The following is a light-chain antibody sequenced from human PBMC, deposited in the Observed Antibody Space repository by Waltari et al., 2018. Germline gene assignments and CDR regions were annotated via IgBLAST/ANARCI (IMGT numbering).Light chain of an antibody. V-gene: IGLV2-14*01. J-gene: IGLJ2*01. Sequence: QSALTQPASVSGSPGQSITISCTGTSSDVGGYNYVSWYQQHPGKAPKLMIYEVSNRPSGVSKRFACTKSGNTASLTISGLQAEDEADYYCSSYTSSSTLGVFGGGTKLTVL. CDR3: SSYTSSSTLGV. CDR1: SSDVGGYNY. CDR2: EVS.